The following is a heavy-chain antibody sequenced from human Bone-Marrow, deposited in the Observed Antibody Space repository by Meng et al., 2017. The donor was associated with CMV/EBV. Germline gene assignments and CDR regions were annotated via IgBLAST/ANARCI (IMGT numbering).Heavy chain of an antibody. J-gene: IGHJ4*02. Sequence: GGSLRLSCAASGFTFSSYGMHWVRQAPGKGLEWVAFIRYDGSNKYYADSVKGRFTISRDNAKNSLYLQMNSLRAEDTALYYCARVGVIFGVVIPPYYFDYWGQGTLVTVSS. D-gene: IGHD3-3*01. V-gene: IGHV3-30*02. CDR1: GFTFSSYG. CDR2: IRYDGSNK. CDR3: ARVGVIFGVVIPPYYFDY.